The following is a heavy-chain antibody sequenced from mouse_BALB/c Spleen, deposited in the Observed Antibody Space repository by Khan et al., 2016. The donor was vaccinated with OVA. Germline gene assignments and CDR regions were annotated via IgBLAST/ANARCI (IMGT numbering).Heavy chain of an antibody. V-gene: IGHV1-15*01. J-gene: IGHJ3*01. Sequence: QVQLKQSGAELVRPGASVTLSCKALGYTFTDYEIHWVKQTPVHGLEWIGALHPGSGGTAYNQQFKGKATMTADKSSSTAYMELSSLTSEDSAVYYCARCLYDYSVYGMDYWGQGTLVTVSA. D-gene: IGHD1-1*01. CDR3: ARCLYDYSVYGMDY. CDR1: GYTFTDYE. CDR2: LHPGSGGT.